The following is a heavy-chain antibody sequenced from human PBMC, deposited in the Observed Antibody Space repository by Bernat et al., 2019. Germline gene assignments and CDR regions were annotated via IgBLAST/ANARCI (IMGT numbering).Heavy chain of an antibody. V-gene: IGHV3-48*04. CDR1: GFTFSSYA. D-gene: IGHD3-10*01. CDR3: ARDTGGYYYGSGSYYPNWFDP. Sequence: EVQLLESGGGLVQPGGSLRLSCAASGFTFSSYAMSWVRQAPGKGLEWVSYISSSSSYTNYADSVKGRFTISRDNAKNSLYLQMNSLRAEDTAVYYCARDTGGYYYGSGSYYPNWFDPWGQGTLVTVSS. J-gene: IGHJ5*02. CDR2: ISSSSSYT.